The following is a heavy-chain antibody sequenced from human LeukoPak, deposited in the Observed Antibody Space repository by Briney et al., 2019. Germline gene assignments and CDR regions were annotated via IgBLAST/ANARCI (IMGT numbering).Heavy chain of an antibody. D-gene: IGHD5-24*01. V-gene: IGHV3-23*01. J-gene: IGHJ4*02. CDR3: AKALDTYGYMRFDY. Sequence: GGSLRLSCATSGFTFVSYAMTWVRQAPGKGLEWVSAINGGGDTTYYADSVKGRFTVSRDRSTNTLFLQMSSLRAEDSGMYYCAKALDTYGYMRFDYWGQGTLVTISS. CDR2: INGGGDTT. CDR1: GFTFVSYA.